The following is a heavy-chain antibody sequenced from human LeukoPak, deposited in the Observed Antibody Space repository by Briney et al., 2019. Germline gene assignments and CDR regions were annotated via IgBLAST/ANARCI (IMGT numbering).Heavy chain of an antibody. D-gene: IGHD1-1*01. J-gene: IGHJ4*02. CDR3: ARGFYWNFDY. Sequence: PSETLSLTCTVSGGSISSSHWNWIRQSPGKGLEWIGYIYYSGSTKYNPSFEGRVTISLDTSKNQFSLRLSSLTAADTAVYYCARGFYWNFDYWGQGTLVTVSS. V-gene: IGHV4-59*01. CDR2: IYYSGST. CDR1: GGSISSSH.